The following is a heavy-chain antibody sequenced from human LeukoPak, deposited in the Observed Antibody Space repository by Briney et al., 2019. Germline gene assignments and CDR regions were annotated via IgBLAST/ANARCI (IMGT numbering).Heavy chain of an antibody. CDR1: GFTFSSYW. CDR2: IKQDGSEK. J-gene: IGHJ4*02. Sequence: GGSLRLSCAASGFTFSSYWMSWVRQAPGKGLEWVANIKQDGSEKYYVDSVKGRFTISRDNAKNSLYLQMNSLRAEDTAVYYYARDSPYGSGKVDYWGQGTLVTVSS. CDR3: ARDSPYGSGKVDY. D-gene: IGHD3-10*01. V-gene: IGHV3-7*01.